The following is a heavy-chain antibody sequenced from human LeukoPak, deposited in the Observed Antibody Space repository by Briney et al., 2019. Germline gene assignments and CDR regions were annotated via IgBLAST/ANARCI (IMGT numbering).Heavy chain of an antibody. CDR1: GGSISSGGYY. CDR3: ARALGGYQLPHPFDY. V-gene: IGHV4-31*03. Sequence: PSETLSLTCTVSGGSISSGGYYWSWIRQHPGKGLEWIGYIYYSGSTYYNPSLKSRVTISVDTSKNQFSLRLSSVTAADTAVYYCARALGGYQLPHPFDYWGQGTLVTVSS. D-gene: IGHD2-2*01. J-gene: IGHJ4*02. CDR2: IYYSGST.